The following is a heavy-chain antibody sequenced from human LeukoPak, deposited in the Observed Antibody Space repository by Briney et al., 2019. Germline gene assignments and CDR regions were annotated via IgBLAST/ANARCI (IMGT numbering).Heavy chain of an antibody. J-gene: IGHJ4*02. V-gene: IGHV3-74*01. CDR2: INSDGSST. Sequence: GASLRLSCAASGFTFSSYWMHWVRQAPGKGLVCVSRINSDGSSTSYADSVKGRFTISRDNAKNTLYMQMNSLRAEDTAVYYCARELDYGSGSDYWGQGTLVTVSS. CDR3: ARELDYGSGSDY. CDR1: GFTFSSYW. D-gene: IGHD3-10*01.